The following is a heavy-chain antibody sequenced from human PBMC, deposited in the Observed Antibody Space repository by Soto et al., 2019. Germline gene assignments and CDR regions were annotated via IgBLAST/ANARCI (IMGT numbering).Heavy chain of an antibody. Sequence: WGSLRLSCVASGFTFDTYGIHWVRQDPGKGLQWVALISYEGSNTYYADSVRGRFTISRDNSKNTLYLQMNTLRPEDTGVYYCARVTPGNNLYYFSGSESWGKGNSVTVSA. CDR1: GFTFDTYG. V-gene: IGHV3-30-3*01. CDR2: ISYEGSNT. CDR3: ARVTPGNNLYYFSGSES. J-gene: IGHJ6*04. D-gene: IGHD3-22*01.